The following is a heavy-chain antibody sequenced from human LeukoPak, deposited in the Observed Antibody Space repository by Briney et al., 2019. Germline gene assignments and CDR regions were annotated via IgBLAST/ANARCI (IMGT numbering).Heavy chain of an antibody. CDR1: GGSFSGYY. D-gene: IGHD6-13*01. V-gene: IGHV4-34*01. Sequence: PSETLSLTCTVYGGSFSGYYWSWIRQPPGKGLGWIGEINDSGSTNYNASLRSRVTISVDASKNQFSLRLSSVTAADTAVYYCARGPYSSSYYYYYYYMDVWGRGTTVTVSS. CDR2: INDSGST. CDR3: ARGPYSSSYYYYYYYMDV. J-gene: IGHJ6*03.